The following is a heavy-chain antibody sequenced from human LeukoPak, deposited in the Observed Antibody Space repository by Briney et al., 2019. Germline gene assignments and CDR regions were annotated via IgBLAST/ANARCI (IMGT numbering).Heavy chain of an antibody. CDR1: GGSISSGSYY. CDR2: IYTSGST. J-gene: IGHJ3*02. V-gene: IGHV4-61*02. Sequence: SQTLSLTCTVSGGSISSGSYYWSWIRQPAGKGLEWIGRIYTSGSTNYNPSLKSRVTISVDTSKNQLSLKLSSVTAADTAVYYCARASEITAPNAFDIWGQGAMVTVSS. D-gene: IGHD3-16*01. CDR3: ARASEITAPNAFDI.